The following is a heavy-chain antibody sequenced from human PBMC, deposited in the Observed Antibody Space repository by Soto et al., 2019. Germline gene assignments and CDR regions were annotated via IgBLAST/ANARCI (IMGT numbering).Heavy chain of an antibody. D-gene: IGHD1-26*01. CDR3: AHSRIVGARSTWFDP. V-gene: IGHV2-5*02. CDR2: IYWDDDK. J-gene: IGHJ5*02. Sequence: QITLKESGPTLVKPTQTLTLTCTFSGFSLSTSGVGVGWIRQPPGKALEWLALIYWDDDKRYSPSLKSKLTITTDTSKHQVVRTMTNMDPVDTATYYCAHSRIVGARSTWFDPWGQGTLVTVSS. CDR1: GFSLSTSGVG.